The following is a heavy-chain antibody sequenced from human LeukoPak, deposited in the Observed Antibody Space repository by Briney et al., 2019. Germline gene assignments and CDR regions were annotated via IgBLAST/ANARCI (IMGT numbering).Heavy chain of an antibody. CDR2: TYYRSKWYN. D-gene: IGHD3-10*01. CDR3: VGGLGSLLH. V-gene: IGHV6-1*01. Sequence: SQTLSLTCAISGDSVSSNSGAWNWIRQSPSRGLEWLGRTYYRSKWYNGHAVSVKSRITINPDTSKNQFSLHLNSVTPEDTAVYYCVGGLGSLLHWGQGILVTVSS. CDR1: GDSVSSNSGA. J-gene: IGHJ4*02.